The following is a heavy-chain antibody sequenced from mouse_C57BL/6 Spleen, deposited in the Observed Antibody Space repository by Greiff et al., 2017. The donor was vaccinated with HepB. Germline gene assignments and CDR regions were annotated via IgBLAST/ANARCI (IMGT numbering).Heavy chain of an antibody. CDR2: ISDGGSYT. CDR3: ARSTVVAHWYFDV. Sequence: EVKVEESGGGLVKPGGSLKLSCAASGFTFSSYAMSWVRQTPEKRLEWVATISDGGSYTYYPDNVKGRFTISRDNAKNNLYLQMSHLKSEDTAMYYCARSTVVAHWYFDVWGTGTTVTVSS. V-gene: IGHV5-4*03. CDR1: GFTFSSYA. J-gene: IGHJ1*03. D-gene: IGHD1-1*01.